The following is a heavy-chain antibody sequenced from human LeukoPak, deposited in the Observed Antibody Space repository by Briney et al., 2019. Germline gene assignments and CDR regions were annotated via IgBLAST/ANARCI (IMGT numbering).Heavy chain of an antibody. CDR1: GFTFSSYG. V-gene: IGHV3-23*01. CDR3: ARDPLGYCSGGSCGD. Sequence: GGSLRLSCSASGFTFSSYGMSWVRQAPGKGLEWVSGISGSGGSTYFADSVKGRFTISRDNSKNTLYLQMNSLRAEDMAVYYCARDPLGYCSGGSCGDWGQGTLVTVSS. CDR2: ISGSGGST. J-gene: IGHJ4*02. D-gene: IGHD2-15*01.